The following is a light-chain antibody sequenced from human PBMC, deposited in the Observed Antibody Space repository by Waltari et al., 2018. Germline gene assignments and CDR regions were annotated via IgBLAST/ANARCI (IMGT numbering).Light chain of an antibody. CDR2: AAS. J-gene: IGKJ2*01. CDR1: QSVRSY. Sequence: DIQMTQSPSSLSASVGDRVTITCRASQSVRSYLNWYQQKPGKAPKLLIYAASSLRSGVPSRFSGSGSGTDFTLIISSLQPEDFATYFCQQSYTTPYTFGQGTKLEIK. CDR3: QQSYTTPYT. V-gene: IGKV1-39*01.